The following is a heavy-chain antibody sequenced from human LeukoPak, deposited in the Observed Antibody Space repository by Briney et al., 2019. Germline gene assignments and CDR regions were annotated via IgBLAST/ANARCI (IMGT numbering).Heavy chain of an antibody. V-gene: IGHV3-66*02. CDR3: ARAREYLAIDY. Sequence: PGGSLRLSCAASGFTVSSNYMNWVRQAPGKGLGWVSVLYSAGNTFYADSVKGRFTISRDNSKNTLYLQMNSLRPEDTAVYYCARAREYLAIDYWGQGTLVTVSS. J-gene: IGHJ4*02. D-gene: IGHD2/OR15-2a*01. CDR1: GFTVSSNY. CDR2: LYSAGNT.